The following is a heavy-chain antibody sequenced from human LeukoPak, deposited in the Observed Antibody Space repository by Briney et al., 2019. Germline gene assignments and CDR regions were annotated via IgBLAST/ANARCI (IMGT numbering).Heavy chain of an antibody. D-gene: IGHD2-2*02. CDR3: ARPYIYYFDY. CDR2: INHSGST. J-gene: IGHJ4*02. CDR1: GGSFSGYY. Sequence: SETLSLTCAVYGGSFSGYYWSWIRQPPGKGLEWIGEINHSGSTNYNPSLKSRVTISVDTSKNQFSLKLSSVTAADTAVYYCARPYIYYFDYWGQGTLVTVSP. V-gene: IGHV4-34*01.